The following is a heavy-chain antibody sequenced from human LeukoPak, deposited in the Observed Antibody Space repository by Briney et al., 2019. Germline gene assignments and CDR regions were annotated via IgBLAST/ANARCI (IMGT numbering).Heavy chain of an antibody. CDR2: LNSDGSST. CDR3: VRDAAYSPEY. D-gene: IGHD1-26*01. CDR1: GFTFSDYW. V-gene: IGHV3-74*01. Sequence: GGSLRLSCAASGFTFSDYWMHWVRQVPGKGPVWVSRLNSDGSSTSYADSVKGRFIISRDNAKNTLFLQMNSLMVEGTAVYICVRDAAYSPEYWGQGTLVTVS. J-gene: IGHJ4*02.